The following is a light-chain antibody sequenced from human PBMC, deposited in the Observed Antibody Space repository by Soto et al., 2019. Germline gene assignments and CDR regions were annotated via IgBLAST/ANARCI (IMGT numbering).Light chain of an antibody. CDR1: QSVSSTY. J-gene: IGKJ1*01. Sequence: EVVLTQSPVTLSLSPGERAILSCRASQSVSSTYLAWYQQKPGQAPRLLIYGASSRATGIPDRFSGSGSGTDFTLTISRLEPEDFAVYYCQQYGSSGTFGQGTKVDIK. CDR2: GAS. V-gene: IGKV3-20*01. CDR3: QQYGSSGT.